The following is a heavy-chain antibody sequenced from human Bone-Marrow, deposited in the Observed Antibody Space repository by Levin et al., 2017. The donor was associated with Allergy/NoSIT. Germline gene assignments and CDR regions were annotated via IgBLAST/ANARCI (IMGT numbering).Heavy chain of an antibody. V-gene: IGHV3-23*01. J-gene: IGHJ3*02. CDR2: IGATGGYI. Sequence: GGSLRLSCTASGFTFSAYAMTWVRQAPGKGLEWVSGIGATGGYIYYADSVKGRFTISRDNSKNTLYLQMNSPRAEDTAEYYCAKRLSDAFDIWGQGTMVTVSS. CDR3: AKRLSDAFDI. CDR1: GFTFSAYA.